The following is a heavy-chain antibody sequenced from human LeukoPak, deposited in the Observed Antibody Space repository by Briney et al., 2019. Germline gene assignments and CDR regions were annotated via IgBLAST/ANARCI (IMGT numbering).Heavy chain of an antibody. CDR3: ARDRSSGYYYGGGPAGY. Sequence: PGGSLRLPCAASGFTFSSYSMTWVRQAPGKGLEWVSYISSSSSTIYYADSVKGRFTISRDNSKNTLYLQMNSLRAEDTAVYYCARDRSSGYYYGGGPAGYWGQGTLVTVSS. CDR2: ISSSSSTI. CDR1: GFTFSSYS. D-gene: IGHD3-22*01. V-gene: IGHV3-48*01. J-gene: IGHJ4*02.